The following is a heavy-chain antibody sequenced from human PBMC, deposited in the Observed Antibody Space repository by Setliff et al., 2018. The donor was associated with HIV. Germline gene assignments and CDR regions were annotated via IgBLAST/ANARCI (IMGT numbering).Heavy chain of an antibody. CDR2: ITPFNGNT. J-gene: IGHJ3*02. Sequence: SVKVSCKASGYTFTYRYLYWVRQAPGQALEWMGWITPFNGNTNYAQKFQDRVTITRDRSMSTAYMGLSSLRSEDTAMYYCASSLYYYDSSGYYPDAFDIWGQGTMVTVSS. V-gene: IGHV1-45*02. CDR1: GYTFTYRY. D-gene: IGHD3-22*01. CDR3: ASSLYYYDSSGYYPDAFDI.